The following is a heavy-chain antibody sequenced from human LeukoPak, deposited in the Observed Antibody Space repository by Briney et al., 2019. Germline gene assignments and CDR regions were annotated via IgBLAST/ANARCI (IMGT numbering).Heavy chain of an antibody. Sequence: SETLSLTCTVSGGSISSGDYYWSWIRQPPGKGLEWIGYIYYSGSTYYNPSLRSRVTTSVDAPKNQFSLKLSSVTAADTAVYYCARYYDILTGYPDSSGYYGLDYWGQGTLVTVSS. CDR3: ARYYDILTGYPDSSGYYGLDY. CDR1: GGSISSGDYY. CDR2: IYYSGST. D-gene: IGHD3-9*01. V-gene: IGHV4-30-4*08. J-gene: IGHJ4*02.